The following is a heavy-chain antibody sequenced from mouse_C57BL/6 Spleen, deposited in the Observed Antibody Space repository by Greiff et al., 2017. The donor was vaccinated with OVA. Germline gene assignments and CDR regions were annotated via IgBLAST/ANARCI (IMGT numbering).Heavy chain of an antibody. Sequence: VQLVETGGGLVRPGNSLKLSCVTSGFTFSNYRMHWLRQPPGKRLEWIAVITVKSDNNGANYAESVKGIFAISRYDSKSSVYLEMNILREEDTATYFCSIDGYPYWYFDVWGTGTTVTVSS. J-gene: IGHJ1*03. V-gene: IGHV13-2*01. CDR2: ITVKSDNNGA. D-gene: IGHD2-3*01. CDR1: GFTFSNYR. CDR3: SIDGYPYWYFDV.